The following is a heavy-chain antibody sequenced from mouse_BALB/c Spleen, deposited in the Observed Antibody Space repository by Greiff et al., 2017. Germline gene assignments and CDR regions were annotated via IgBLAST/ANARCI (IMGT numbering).Heavy chain of an antibody. J-gene: IGHJ4*01. CDR3: ARNLEGLRRGYYYAMDY. CDR2: IWGGGST. Sequence: VMLVESGPGLVAPSQSLSITCTVSGFSLSRYSVHWVRQPPGKGLEWLGMIWGGGSTDYNSALKSRLSISKDNSKSQVFLKMNSLQTDDTAMYYCARNLEGLRRGYYYAMDYWGQGTSVTVSS. D-gene: IGHD2-4*01. CDR1: GFSLSRYS. V-gene: IGHV2-6-4*01.